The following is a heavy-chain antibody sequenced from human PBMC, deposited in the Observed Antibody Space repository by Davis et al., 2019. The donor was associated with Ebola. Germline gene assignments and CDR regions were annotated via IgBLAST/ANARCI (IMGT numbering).Heavy chain of an antibody. J-gene: IGHJ4*02. CDR1: GFTVSSNH. Sequence: GESLKISCTASGFTVSSNHMSWVRQAPGKGLEWLSYISPTGLTISYADSVKGRFTISRDNTKNSVFLEVNSLRDEDTGMYYCARDESTFMVATEPLDFWGRGTLVTVSS. CDR3: ARDESTFMVATEPLDF. CDR2: ISPTGLTI. V-gene: IGHV3-11*01. D-gene: IGHD5-12*01.